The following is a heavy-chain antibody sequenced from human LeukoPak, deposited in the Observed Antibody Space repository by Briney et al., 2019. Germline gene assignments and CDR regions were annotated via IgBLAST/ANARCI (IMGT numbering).Heavy chain of an antibody. D-gene: IGHD6-19*01. CDR2: INPNSGGT. J-gene: IGHJ5*02. V-gene: IGHV1-2*02. CDR3: ARAYPIAVAEGGSDNWFDP. Sequence: ASVKVSCKASGYTFTGYYMHWVRQAPGQGLEWMGWINPNSGGTNYAQKFQGRDTMTRDTSISTAYMELSRLRSDDTAVYYCARAYPIAVAEGGSDNWFDPWGQGTLVTVSS. CDR1: GYTFTGYY.